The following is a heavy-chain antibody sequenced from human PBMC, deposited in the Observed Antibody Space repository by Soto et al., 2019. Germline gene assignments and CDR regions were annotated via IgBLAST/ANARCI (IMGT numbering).Heavy chain of an antibody. CDR2: IIPVFGTV. J-gene: IGHJ6*02. CDR1: GGSLSNYG. CDR3: ARGDATKIVVTTYYAMDV. D-gene: IGHD3-9*01. Sequence: QVQLVQSGAEVKKPGSSVKVSCKASGGSLSNYGISWVRQAPGQGLEWMGGIIPVFGTVNYAQKFQGRVTITADESISIVYMDVTSLRSEDTAVDYCARGDATKIVVTTYYAMDVWGQGTTVTVSS. V-gene: IGHV1-69*12.